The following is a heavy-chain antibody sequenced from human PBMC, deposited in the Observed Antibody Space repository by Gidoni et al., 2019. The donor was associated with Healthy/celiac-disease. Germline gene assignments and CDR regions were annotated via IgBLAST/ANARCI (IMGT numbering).Heavy chain of an antibody. CDR1: GFTFSSYE. J-gene: IGHJ4*02. CDR2: ISSSGSTI. D-gene: IGHD3-10*01. V-gene: IGHV3-48*03. Sequence: EVQLVESGGGLVQPGGSLRLSCAASGFTFSSYEMNWVRQAPGKGLEWVSYISSSGSTIYYADSVKGRFTISRDNAKNSLYLQMNSLRAEDTAVYYCARDKPLRYYGSGSLHYWGQGTLVTVSS. CDR3: ARDKPLRYYGSGSLHY.